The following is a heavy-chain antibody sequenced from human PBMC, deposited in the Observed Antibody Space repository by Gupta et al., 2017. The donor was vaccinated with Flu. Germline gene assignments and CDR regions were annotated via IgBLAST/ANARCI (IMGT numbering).Heavy chain of an antibody. CDR3: AKDDLINQGRVPHHFDC. CDR2: ISDSGGGT. Sequence: EVQLLESGGGLVQPGGSLRLSCAASGFTFSSYAMSWVRQAPGKGPEWVSGISDSGGGTYYADSGKGRVTISRENSKNALHLQMNSLRAEETAVDYCAKDDLINQGRVPHHFDCGGQGTMVTVSS. J-gene: IGHJ4*02. D-gene: IGHD3-16*01. V-gene: IGHV3-23*01. CDR1: GFTFSSYA.